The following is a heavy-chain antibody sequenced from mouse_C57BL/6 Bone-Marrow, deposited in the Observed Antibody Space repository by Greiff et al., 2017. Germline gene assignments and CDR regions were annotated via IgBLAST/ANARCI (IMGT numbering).Heavy chain of an antibody. CDR3: ARGTVDY. CDR1: GFTFSSYA. J-gene: IGHJ2*01. Sequence: DVMLVESGGGLVKPGGSLKLSCAASGFTFSSYAMSWVRQTPEKRLEWVATISDGGSYTYYPDNVKGRFTISRDNAKNNLYLQMSHLKSEDTAMYYCARGTVDYWGQGTTLTVSS. CDR2: ISDGGSYT. D-gene: IGHD1-1*01. V-gene: IGHV5-4*03.